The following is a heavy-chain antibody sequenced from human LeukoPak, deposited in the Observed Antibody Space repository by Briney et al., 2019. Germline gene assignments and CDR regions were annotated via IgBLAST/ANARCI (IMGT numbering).Heavy chain of an antibody. CDR1: GFTFSRYG. Sequence: GGTLRLSCEASGFTFSRYGMSWVRQAPGKGLEWVSAIRGSGGSTYYADSVKGRFTISRDNSKNTLYLQMNRLRAEDTAVYYCATSGSYYAFDYWGQGTLVTVSS. J-gene: IGHJ4*02. CDR2: IRGSGGST. D-gene: IGHD1-26*01. V-gene: IGHV3-23*01. CDR3: ATSGSYYAFDY.